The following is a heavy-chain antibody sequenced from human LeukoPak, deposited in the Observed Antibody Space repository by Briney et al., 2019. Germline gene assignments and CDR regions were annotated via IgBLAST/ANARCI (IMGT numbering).Heavy chain of an antibody. J-gene: IGHJ5*02. Sequence: GGSLRLSCAASGFTFSSYAMSWVRQAPGKGLEWVSAISGSGGSTYYADSVKGRFTISRDNSKNTLYLQMNSLRAEDTAVYYRAKIYYDYVWGSFVDPWGQGTLVTVSS. CDR2: ISGSGGST. CDR3: AKIYYDYVWGSFVDP. D-gene: IGHD3-16*01. V-gene: IGHV3-23*01. CDR1: GFTFSSYA.